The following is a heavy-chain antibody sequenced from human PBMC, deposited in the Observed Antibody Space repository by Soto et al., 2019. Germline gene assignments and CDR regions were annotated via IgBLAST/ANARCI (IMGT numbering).Heavy chain of an antibody. CDR1: GFTFRSYS. Sequence: GSLRLSCAASGFTFRSYSMNWVRQAPGKGLEWVSYISSSNRTINYADSVRGRFIISRDNAKNSLYLQMHSLRDEDTAVYYCAREGWPLLQTGMDVWGQGTTVTVSS. CDR3: AREGWPLLQTGMDV. J-gene: IGHJ6*02. V-gene: IGHV3-48*02. CDR2: ISSSNRTI. D-gene: IGHD2-15*01.